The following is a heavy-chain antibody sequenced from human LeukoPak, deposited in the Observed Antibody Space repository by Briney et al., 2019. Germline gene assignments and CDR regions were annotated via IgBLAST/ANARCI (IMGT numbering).Heavy chain of an antibody. J-gene: IGHJ6*02. CDR2: IRTYVDNEKT. V-gene: IGHV3-15*01. D-gene: IGHD7-27*01. CDR3: TTERNWELLRPYGMNI. CDR1: EFNFNYVW. Sequence: GGSLRLSCVASEFNFNYVWMNWVRQAPGKGLEWVGRIRTYVDNEKTDYAAPVKGRFTISRDDSKVTLYLRMNNLKNEDSAVYYCTTERNWELLRPYGMNIWGQGTTVTVAS.